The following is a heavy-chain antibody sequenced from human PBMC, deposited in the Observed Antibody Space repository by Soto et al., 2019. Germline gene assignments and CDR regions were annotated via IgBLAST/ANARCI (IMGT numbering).Heavy chain of an antibody. Sequence: GGSLRLSCAATGFTFSSYAMSWVRQAPGKGLEWVSVISGSGGGTYYAGSVKGRFTISRDKSKNTLYLQMNSLRVEDTAVFYCAKTAAARPNRYLDSWGQGTLVTVSS. CDR3: AKTAAARPNRYLDS. J-gene: IGHJ4*02. CDR2: ISGSGGGT. CDR1: GFTFSSYA. V-gene: IGHV3-23*01. D-gene: IGHD6-6*01.